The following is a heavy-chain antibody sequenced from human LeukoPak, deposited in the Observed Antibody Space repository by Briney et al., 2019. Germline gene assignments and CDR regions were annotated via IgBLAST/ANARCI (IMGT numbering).Heavy chain of an antibody. J-gene: IGHJ4*02. CDR2: IYHSGST. V-gene: IGHV4-30-2*01. D-gene: IGHD2-15*01. CDR1: GASISIGGYS. Sequence: ASETPSLTCAVSGASISIGGYSWSWLRQPPGKGLEWIGEIYHSGSTNYNPSLKSRVTISVDKSKNQFSLKLSSVTAADTAVYYCAREVWWYCSGGSCYYFDYWGQGTLVTVSS. CDR3: AREVWWYCSGGSCYYFDY.